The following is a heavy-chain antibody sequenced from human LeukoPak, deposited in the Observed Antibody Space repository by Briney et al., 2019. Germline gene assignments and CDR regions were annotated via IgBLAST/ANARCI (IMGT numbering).Heavy chain of an antibody. V-gene: IGHV3-53*01. CDR1: ELSVGSNY. CDR3: ARDESLLSFLK. D-gene: IGHD3-10*01. Sequence: GGSLRLSCTASELSVGSNYVTWVRQAPGKGLEWVSHNYSGGSTCYADSVKGRFTISRDNSKNTLYLQMTSLRAEDTAIYYGARDESLLSFLKWGQGTLVTVSS. CDR2: NYSGGST. J-gene: IGHJ4*02.